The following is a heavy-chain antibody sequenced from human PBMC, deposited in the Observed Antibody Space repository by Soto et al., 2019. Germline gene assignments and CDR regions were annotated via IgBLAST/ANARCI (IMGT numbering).Heavy chain of an antibody. D-gene: IGHD5-18*01. V-gene: IGHV3-30*18. Sequence: GGYLRLSCAASGFTFSSYGMHWVRQAPGKGLEWVAVISYDGSNKYYADSVKGRFTISRDNSKNTLYLQMNSLRAEDTAVYYCAKDLRVKDMVIGFNVLDVWGQGTTVTVSS. CDR1: GFTFSSYG. CDR3: AKDLRVKDMVIGFNVLDV. J-gene: IGHJ6*02. CDR2: ISYDGSNK.